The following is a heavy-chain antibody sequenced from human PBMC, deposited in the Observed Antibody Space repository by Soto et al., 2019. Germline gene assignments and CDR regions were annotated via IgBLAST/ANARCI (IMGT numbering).Heavy chain of an antibody. CDR3: AREPYSSSWYEGNWFDP. J-gene: IGHJ5*02. CDR2: INHSGST. V-gene: IGHV4-34*01. CDR1: GGSFSGYY. Sequence: SETLSLTCAVYGGSFSGYYWSWIRQPPGKGLEWIGEINHSGSTDYNPSLKSRVTISVDTSKNQFSLKLSSVTAADTAVYYCAREPYSSSWYEGNWFDPWGQGTLVTASS. D-gene: IGHD6-13*01.